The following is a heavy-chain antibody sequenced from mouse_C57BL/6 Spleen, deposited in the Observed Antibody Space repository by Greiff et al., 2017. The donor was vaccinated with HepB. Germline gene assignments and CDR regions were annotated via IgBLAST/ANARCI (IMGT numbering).Heavy chain of an antibody. D-gene: IGHD1-1*01. CDR2: ISNGGGST. J-gene: IGHJ3*01. CDR3: ASDYGSSYGWFAY. Sequence: EVMLVESGGGLVQPGGSLKLSCAASGFTFSDYYMYWVRQTPEKRLEWVAYISNGGGSTYYPDTVKGRFTISRDNAKNTLYLQMSRLKSEDTAMYYCASDYGSSYGWFAYWGQGTLVTVSA. CDR1: GFTFSDYY. V-gene: IGHV5-12*01.